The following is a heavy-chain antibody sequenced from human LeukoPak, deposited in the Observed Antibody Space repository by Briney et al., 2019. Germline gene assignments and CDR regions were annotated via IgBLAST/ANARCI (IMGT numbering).Heavy chain of an antibody. V-gene: IGHV4-30-2*01. J-gene: IGHJ3*02. CDR2: IYHSGST. D-gene: IGHD1-26*01. Sequence: SQTLSLTCTVSGGSISSGGYYWSWIRQPPGKGLEWIGYIYHSGSTYYNPSLKSRVTISVDRSKNQFSLKLSSVTAADTAVYYCTRGSYSWVGAFDIWGQGTMVTVSS. CDR1: GGSISSGGYY. CDR3: TRGSYSWVGAFDI.